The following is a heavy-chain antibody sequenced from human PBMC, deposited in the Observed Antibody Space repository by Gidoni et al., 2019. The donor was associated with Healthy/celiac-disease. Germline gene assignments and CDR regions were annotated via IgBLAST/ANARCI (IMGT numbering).Heavy chain of an antibody. Sequence: QLAQSDPETKKPGTCVKVSCRASGFPFTRADVQWVRQARGPRLEWIGWIVVGSGNTNYAQKFQERVTITRYMSTSTAYMELSSLRSEDTAVYYCAADRLDSFDPWGQGTLVTVSS. J-gene: IGHJ5*02. CDR3: AADRLDSFDP. CDR1: GFPFTRAD. CDR2: IVVGSGNT. V-gene: IGHV1-58*01. D-gene: IGHD1-1*01.